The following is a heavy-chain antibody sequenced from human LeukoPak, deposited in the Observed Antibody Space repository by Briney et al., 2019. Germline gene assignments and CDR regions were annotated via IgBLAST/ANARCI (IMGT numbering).Heavy chain of an antibody. Sequence: GGSLRLSCAASGFTFSSYWMGWVRQAPGKGLEWVANIKQDGSEKYYVDSVKGRFTISRDNAKNSLYLQMNSLRAEDTAVYYCARERWELMWFWFDPWGQGTLVTVSS. CDR2: IKQDGSEK. D-gene: IGHD1-26*01. CDR1: GFTFSSYW. CDR3: ARERWELMWFWFDP. V-gene: IGHV3-7*01. J-gene: IGHJ5*02.